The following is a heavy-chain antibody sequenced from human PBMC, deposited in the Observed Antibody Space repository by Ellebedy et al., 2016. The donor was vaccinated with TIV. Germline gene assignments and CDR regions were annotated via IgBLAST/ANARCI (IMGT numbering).Heavy chain of an antibody. CDR2: IYYSGST. CDR3: AREMVTFGGVMGFDY. CDR1: GGSFSGYY. Sequence: SETLSLXXAVYGGSFSGYYWSWIRQHPGKGLEWIGYIYYSGSTYYNPSLKSRVTISVDTSKNQFSLKLSSVTAADTAVYYCAREMVTFGGVMGFDYWGQGTLVTVSS. V-gene: IGHV4-31*11. J-gene: IGHJ4*02. D-gene: IGHD3-16*01.